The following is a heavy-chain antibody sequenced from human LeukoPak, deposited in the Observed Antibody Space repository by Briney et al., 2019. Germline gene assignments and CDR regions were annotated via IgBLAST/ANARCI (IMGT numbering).Heavy chain of an antibody. V-gene: IGHV3-20*01. Sequence: RPGGSLRLSCAASGFTFDDYGMSWVRQAPGKWLEWVSGINWNGGSTGYADSVKGRFTISRDNAKNSLYLQMNSLRAEHTALYHCARAKYSSGVADYWGQGTLVTVSS. CDR3: ARAKYSSGVADY. J-gene: IGHJ4*02. CDR2: INWNGGST. D-gene: IGHD6-25*01. CDR1: GFTFDDYG.